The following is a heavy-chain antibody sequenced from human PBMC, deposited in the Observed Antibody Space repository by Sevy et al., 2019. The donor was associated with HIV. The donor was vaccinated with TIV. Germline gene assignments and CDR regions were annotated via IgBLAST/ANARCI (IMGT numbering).Heavy chain of an antibody. CDR1: GYTFTSYY. Sequence: ASVKVSCKASGYTFTSYYMHWVRQAPGQGLEWMGIINPSGGSTSYAQKFQGRVTMTRDTSTSTVCMELSSLRSEDTAVYYCARDQWLVPLNYYYYGMDVWGQGTTVTVSS. CDR3: ARDQWLVPLNYYYYGMDV. J-gene: IGHJ6*02. CDR2: INPSGGST. D-gene: IGHD6-19*01. V-gene: IGHV1-46*01.